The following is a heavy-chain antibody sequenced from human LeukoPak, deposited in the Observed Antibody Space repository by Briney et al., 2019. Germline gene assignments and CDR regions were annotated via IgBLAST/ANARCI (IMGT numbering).Heavy chain of an antibody. CDR3: ARDADNSYDY. D-gene: IGHD1-20*01. J-gene: IGHJ4*02. CDR2: ISRSGRTI. CDR1: GFIFSGYY. V-gene: IGHV3-11*04. Sequence: GGSLRLSCAASGFIFSGYYMNWIRQAPGKGLEWVSYISRSGRTIHYADSVKGRFTISRDNAKNSLYLQMNSLRAEDTAVYYCARDADNSYDYWGQGTLVTVSS.